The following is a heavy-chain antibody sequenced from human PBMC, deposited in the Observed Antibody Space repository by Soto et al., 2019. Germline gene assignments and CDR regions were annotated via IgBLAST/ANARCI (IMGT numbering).Heavy chain of an antibody. CDR2: TRNKANSYTT. V-gene: IGHV3-72*01. J-gene: IGHJ6*02. D-gene: IGHD6-6*01. CDR3: AGSSSYYGMDV. CDR1: GFTFSDHY. Sequence: GSLRLSCAASGFTFSDHYMDWVRQAPGKGLEWVGRTRNKANSYTTEYAASVKGRFTISRDDSKNSLYLQMNSLKTEDTAVYYCAGSSSYYGMDVWGQGTTVTVSS.